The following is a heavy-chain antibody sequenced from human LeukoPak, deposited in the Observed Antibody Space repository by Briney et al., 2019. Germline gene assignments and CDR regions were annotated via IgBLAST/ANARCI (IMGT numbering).Heavy chain of an antibody. CDR1: GFTLSSYA. Sequence: PGGSLRLSCAASGFTLSSYAMSWVRQAPGKGLEWVSAISGSGGSTYYADSVKGRFTISRDNSKNTLYLQMNSLRAEDTAVYYCAKETGSTRQLLVFDYWGQGTLVTVSS. CDR3: AKETGSTRQLLVFDY. J-gene: IGHJ4*02. V-gene: IGHV3-23*01. CDR2: ISGSGGST. D-gene: IGHD2-2*01.